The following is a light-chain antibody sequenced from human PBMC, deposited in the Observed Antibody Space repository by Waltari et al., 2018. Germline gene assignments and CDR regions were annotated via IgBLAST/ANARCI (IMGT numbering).Light chain of an antibody. CDR3: QQCHRSPWT. J-gene: IGKJ1*01. Sequence: DIVMTQSPDSLAVFPGARAIIYCTSSQGVLDSSNNKNYMAWYQQKPGQPPKLLIYWASIRESGVPDRFSGSGSWTDFTLTISSLQAEDVAVYYCQQCHRSPWTFGQGTKVEI. CDR2: WAS. V-gene: IGKV4-1*01. CDR1: QGVLDSSNNKNY.